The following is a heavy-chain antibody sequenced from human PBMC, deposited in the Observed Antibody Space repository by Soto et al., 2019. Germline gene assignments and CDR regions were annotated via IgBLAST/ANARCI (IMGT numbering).Heavy chain of an antibody. D-gene: IGHD1-7*01. J-gene: IGHJ6*02. CDR3: ARDSTGTRLCYCYGMDV. V-gene: IGHV1-18*04. Sequence: QVQLVQSGAEVKKPGASVKVSCKASGYTFTSYGIRWVRQAPGQGLEWMGWISAYNGNTNYAQKLQGRVTMTTDTSTSTACMELRRLRSDDTAVYDGARDSTGTRLCYCYGMDVWGQGTTVTVSS. CDR1: GYTFTSYG. CDR2: ISAYNGNT.